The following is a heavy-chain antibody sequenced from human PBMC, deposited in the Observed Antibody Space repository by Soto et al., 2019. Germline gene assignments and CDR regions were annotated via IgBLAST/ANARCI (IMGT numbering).Heavy chain of an antibody. CDR2: IIPIFGTA. J-gene: IGHJ4*02. V-gene: IGHV1-69*13. CDR3: ARDGPDDYYGSGSYYNIVY. D-gene: IGHD3-10*01. CDR1: GGTFSSYS. Sequence: SVKVSCKASGGTFSSYSISWVRQAPGQGLEWMGGIIPIFGTANYAQKFQGRVTITADESTSTAYMELSSLRSEDTAGYYCARDGPDDYYGSGSYYNIVYWGQGTLVPVSS.